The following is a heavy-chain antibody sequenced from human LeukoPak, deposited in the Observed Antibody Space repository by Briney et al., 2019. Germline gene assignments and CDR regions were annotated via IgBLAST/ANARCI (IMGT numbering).Heavy chain of an antibody. V-gene: IGHV5-51*01. Sequence: GESLKISCKGSGYSFTSYWIGWVRQMPGKGLEWMGIIYPGDSDTRHSPSFKGQVTISADKSISTAYLQWSSLKASDTAMYYCARPTSSWSDDAFDIWGQGTMVTVSS. D-gene: IGHD6-13*01. CDR1: GYSFTSYW. CDR2: IYPGDSDT. J-gene: IGHJ3*02. CDR3: ARPTSSWSDDAFDI.